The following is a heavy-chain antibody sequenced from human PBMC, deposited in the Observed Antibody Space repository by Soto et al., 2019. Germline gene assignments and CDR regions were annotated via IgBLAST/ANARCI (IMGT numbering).Heavy chain of an antibody. Sequence: QVHLQESGPGLVKPSQTLSLTCTVSGASISVHTYYWSWVRQLPGKGLESIGHIYNTASTYYNPSLQSRLTISLDTSKNQFSLKLNSVTAADTAVYYCARDAGGGTGSYYRYFDYWGQGILVTVSS. V-gene: IGHV4-31*03. CDR1: GASISVHTYY. CDR2: IYNTAST. J-gene: IGHJ4*02. CDR3: ARDAGGGTGSYYRYFDY. D-gene: IGHD3-10*01.